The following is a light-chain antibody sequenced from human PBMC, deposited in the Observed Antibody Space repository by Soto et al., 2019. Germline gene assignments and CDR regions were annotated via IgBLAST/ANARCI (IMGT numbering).Light chain of an antibody. V-gene: IGLV6-57*02. Sequence: NFMLTQPHSVSESPGKTVTISCTGSSGSIASNYVQWYQQRPGSAPTTVISENNQRPSGVPDRFSGSIDSSSNSASLTISGLKTEDEADYYCQSYGTNSQVLGGGTKVTVL. CDR2: ENN. CDR3: QSYGTNSQV. J-gene: IGLJ3*02. CDR1: SGSIASNY.